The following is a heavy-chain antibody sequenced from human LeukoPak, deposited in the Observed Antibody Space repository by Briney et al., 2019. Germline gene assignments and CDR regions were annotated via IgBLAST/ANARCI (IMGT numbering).Heavy chain of an antibody. Sequence: SETLSLTCTVSGGSISSYYWSWIRQPPGKGLEWIGYIYYSGSTNYNPSLKSRVTISVDTSKNQFSLKLSSVTAADTAVYYCARAGEWPTFPFDPWGQGTLVTVSS. D-gene: IGHD3-16*01. J-gene: IGHJ5*02. V-gene: IGHV4-59*01. CDR3: ARAGEWPTFPFDP. CDR1: GGSISSYY. CDR2: IYYSGST.